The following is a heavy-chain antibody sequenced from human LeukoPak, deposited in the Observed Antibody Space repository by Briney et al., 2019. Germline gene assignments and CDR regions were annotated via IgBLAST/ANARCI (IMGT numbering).Heavy chain of an antibody. J-gene: IGHJ3*02. Sequence: GRSLRLSCAASGFTFSTYAMHWVRQAPGKGLEGVAVISYDGSNKYYADSVRGRFTISRDNSKNTLYLQMNSVRAEDTAVYYCARSALGYCSSTSCLYAFDIWGQGTMVTVSS. CDR2: ISYDGSNK. D-gene: IGHD2-2*01. V-gene: IGHV3-30*04. CDR3: ARSALGYCSSTSCLYAFDI. CDR1: GFTFSTYA.